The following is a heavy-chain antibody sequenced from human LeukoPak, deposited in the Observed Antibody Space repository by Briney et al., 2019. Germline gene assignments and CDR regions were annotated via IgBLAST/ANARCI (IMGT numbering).Heavy chain of an antibody. CDR3: ARHGRRFLDH. D-gene: IGHD3-3*01. J-gene: IGHJ4*02. CDR2: ISYSGNT. Sequence: SETLSLTCSVSGGSIRGYYWSWIRQSPGKGLEWIGYISYSGNTNYNPSLKSRVTISVDTSKSHFSLKLSSVTAADTAVYYCARHGRRFLDHWGQRTLVTVSS. CDR1: GGSIRGYY. V-gene: IGHV4-59*08.